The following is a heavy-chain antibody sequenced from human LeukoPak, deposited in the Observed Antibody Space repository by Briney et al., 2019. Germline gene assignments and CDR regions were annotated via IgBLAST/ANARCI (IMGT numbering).Heavy chain of an antibody. CDR3: ARLYGYSYGYYYYGMDV. V-gene: IGHV4-34*01. CDR2: INHSGST. Sequence: PSETLSLTCAVYGGSFSGYYWSWIRQPPGKGLEWIGEINHSGSTNYNPSLKSRVTISVDTSKNQFFLKLSSVTAADTAVYYCARLYGYSYGYYYYGMDVWGQGTTVTVSS. J-gene: IGHJ6*02. D-gene: IGHD5-18*01. CDR1: GGSFSGYY.